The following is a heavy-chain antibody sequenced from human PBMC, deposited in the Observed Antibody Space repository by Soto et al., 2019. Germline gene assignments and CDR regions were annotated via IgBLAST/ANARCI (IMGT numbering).Heavy chain of an antibody. D-gene: IGHD2-2*01. CDR2: IDPSDSYT. CDR1: GYSFAGYW. J-gene: IGHJ6*02. V-gene: IGHV5-10-1*01. Sequence: PGESLKISCKGSGYSFAGYWITWVRQMPGKGLEWMGRIDPSDSYTNYSPSFQGHVTISADKSISTAYLQWSSLKASDTAMYYCARELVDIEGYCSSTSCLHMDVWGQGTTVTVSS. CDR3: ARELVDIEGYCSSTSCLHMDV.